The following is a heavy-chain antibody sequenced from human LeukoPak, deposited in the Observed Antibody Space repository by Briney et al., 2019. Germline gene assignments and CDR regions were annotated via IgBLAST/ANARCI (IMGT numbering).Heavy chain of an antibody. D-gene: IGHD5-18*01. Sequence: ASVKVSCKASGYTFTNYGISWVRQAPGQGLEWMGWISAYNGNTNYAQKLQGRVTMTTDTSTSTAYMELRSLRSDDTAVYYCARVEDGYSYGRPFDYWGQGTLVTVSS. V-gene: IGHV1-18*01. J-gene: IGHJ4*02. CDR1: GYTFTNYG. CDR3: ARVEDGYSYGRPFDY. CDR2: ISAYNGNT.